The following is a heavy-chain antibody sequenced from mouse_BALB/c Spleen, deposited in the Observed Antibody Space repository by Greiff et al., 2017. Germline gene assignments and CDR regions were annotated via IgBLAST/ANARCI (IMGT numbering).Heavy chain of an antibody. CDR3: ARGGNYDAMDY. V-gene: IGHV5-12-1*01. CDR2: ISSGGGST. J-gene: IGHJ4*01. D-gene: IGHD1-1*02. CDR1: GFAFSSYD. Sequence: EVKLMESGGGLVKPGGSLKLSCAASGFAFSSYDMSWVRQTPEKRLEWVAYISSGGGSTYYPDTVKGRFTISRDNAKNTLYLQMSSLKSEDTAMYYCARGGNYDAMDYWGQGTSVTVSS.